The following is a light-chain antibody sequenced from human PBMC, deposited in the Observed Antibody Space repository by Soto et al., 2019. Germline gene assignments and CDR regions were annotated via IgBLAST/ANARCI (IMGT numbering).Light chain of an antibody. V-gene: IGKV3-20*01. CDR1: QSVSNNY. CDR2: GAS. Sequence: MVFTQSPGTLSLSPGERATLSCRASQSVSNNYLAWYQQKPGQAPRLLIYGASNRATGIPDRFSGSGSGTDFTLTISRLEPEDFAVYYCQQYGSSGTFGQGTKVDI. J-gene: IGKJ1*01. CDR3: QQYGSSGT.